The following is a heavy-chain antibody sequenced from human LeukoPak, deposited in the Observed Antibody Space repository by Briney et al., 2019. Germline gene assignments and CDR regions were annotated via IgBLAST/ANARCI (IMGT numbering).Heavy chain of an antibody. J-gene: IGHJ5*02. V-gene: IGHV1-69*13. CDR1: GGTFSSYA. D-gene: IGHD3-3*01. CDR2: IIPIFGTA. CDR3: ARGLFGVVIILNCFAP. Sequence: SVKVSCKASGGTFSSYAISWVRQAPGQGLEWMGGIIPIFGTANYAQKFQGRVTITADESTSTAYMELSSLRSEDTAVYYCARGLFGVVIILNCFAPGGQGPLVTVSS.